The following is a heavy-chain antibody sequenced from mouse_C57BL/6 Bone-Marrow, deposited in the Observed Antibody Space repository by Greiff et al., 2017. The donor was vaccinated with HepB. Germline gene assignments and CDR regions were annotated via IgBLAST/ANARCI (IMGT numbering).Heavy chain of an antibody. J-gene: IGHJ4*01. CDR1: GYTFTSYW. CDR2: IDPSDSET. D-gene: IGHD1-1*01. CDR3: AFTTGVAPYASDY. Sequence: VQLQQPGAELVRPGSSVKLSCKASGYTFTSYWMHWVKQRPIQGLEWIGHIDPSDSETHYNQKFKDKATLTVDKSSSTTYMQLSILTSEASAVYYCAFTTGVAPYASDYGGQGTAVTVSS. V-gene: IGHV1-52*01.